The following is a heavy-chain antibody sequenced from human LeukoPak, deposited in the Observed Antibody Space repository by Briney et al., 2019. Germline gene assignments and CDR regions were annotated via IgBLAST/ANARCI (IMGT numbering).Heavy chain of an antibody. V-gene: IGHV4-34*01. J-gene: IGHJ4*02. CDR1: GGSFSGYY. CDR3: ARDLRGIAARPGGDY. Sequence: SEILSLTCAVYGGSFSGYYWSWIRQPPGKGLEWIGEINHSGSTYYNPSLKSRVTISVDTSKNQFSLKLSSVTAADTAVYYCARDLRGIAARPGGDYWGQGTLVTVSS. D-gene: IGHD6-6*01. CDR2: INHSGST.